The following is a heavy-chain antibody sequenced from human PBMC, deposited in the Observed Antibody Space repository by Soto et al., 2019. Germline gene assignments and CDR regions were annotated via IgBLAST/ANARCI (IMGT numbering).Heavy chain of an antibody. CDR3: ARGKGIYYGSGSYPYYFDY. Sequence: PSETLSLTCAVYGGSFGGYYWSWIRQPPGKGLEWIGEINHSGSTNYNPSLKSRVTISVDTSKNQFSLKLSSVTAADTAVYYCARGKGIYYGSGSYPYYFDYWGQGTLVTVSS. V-gene: IGHV4-34*01. CDR1: GGSFGGYY. CDR2: INHSGST. D-gene: IGHD3-10*01. J-gene: IGHJ4*02.